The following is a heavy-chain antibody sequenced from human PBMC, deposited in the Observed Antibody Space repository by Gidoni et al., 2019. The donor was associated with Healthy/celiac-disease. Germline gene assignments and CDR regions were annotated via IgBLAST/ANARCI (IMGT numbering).Heavy chain of an antibody. CDR2: INHSGST. Sequence: GLEWIGEINHSGSTNYNPSLKSRVTISVDTSKNQFSLKLSSVTAADTAVYYCAIGTGTVTTAYYYYGMDVWGQGTTVTVSS. J-gene: IGHJ6*02. V-gene: IGHV4-34*01. D-gene: IGHD4-17*01. CDR3: AIGTGTVTTAYYYYGMDV.